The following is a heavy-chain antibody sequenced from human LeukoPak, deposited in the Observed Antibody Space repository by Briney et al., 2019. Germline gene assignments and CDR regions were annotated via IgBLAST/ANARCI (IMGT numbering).Heavy chain of an antibody. CDR1: GGSISSYY. CDR2: IYYSGST. V-gene: IGHV4-59*01. CDR3: ARDSPRYCSGGSCHGDALDI. D-gene: IGHD2-15*01. Sequence: SETLSLTCTVSGGSISSYYWSWIRQPPGKGLEWIGYIYYSGSTNYNPSLKSRVTISVDTSKNQFSLKLSSVTAADTAVYYCARDSPRYCSGGSCHGDALDIWGQGTMVTVSS. J-gene: IGHJ3*02.